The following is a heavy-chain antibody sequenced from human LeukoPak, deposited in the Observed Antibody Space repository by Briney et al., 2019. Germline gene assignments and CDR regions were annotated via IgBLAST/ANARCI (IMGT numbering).Heavy chain of an antibody. CDR2: IVSDGSTT. Sequence: GGSLRLSCAASGFTFSTYWMHWVRQAPGKGLVWVSRIVSDGSTTTYADSVKGRFTISRDNARNTLYLQMNSLRAEDTAVYYCGRDSRYSIDSWGQGTLVTVSS. D-gene: IGHD1-14*01. CDR1: GFTFSTYW. J-gene: IGHJ4*02. CDR3: GRDSRYSIDS. V-gene: IGHV3-74*01.